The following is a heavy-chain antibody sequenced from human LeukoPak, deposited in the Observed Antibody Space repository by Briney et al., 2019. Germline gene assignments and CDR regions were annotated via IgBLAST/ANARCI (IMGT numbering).Heavy chain of an antibody. Sequence: SETLSLTCTDSGGSISSYYWSWIRQPAGKGLEWIGRIYTSGSTNYNPSLKSRVTMSVDTSKNQFSLKLSSVTAADTAVYYCARDGRLSDSSLFDYWGQGTLVTVSS. J-gene: IGHJ4*02. D-gene: IGHD3-16*02. CDR1: GGSISSYY. CDR3: ARDGRLSDSSLFDY. V-gene: IGHV4-4*07. CDR2: IYTSGST.